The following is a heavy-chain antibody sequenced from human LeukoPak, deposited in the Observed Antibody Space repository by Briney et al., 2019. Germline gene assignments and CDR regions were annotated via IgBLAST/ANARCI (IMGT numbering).Heavy chain of an antibody. Sequence: PGGSLRLSCAASEFTFSSYWMSWVRQAPGKGLEWVANIKHDGSEQYYVDSVKGRFTISRDNAQSSLYLQMNSLRAEDTAVYYCARRYIVATIRYYDYWGQGTLVTVSS. CDR2: IKHDGSEQ. CDR3: ARRYIVATIRYYDY. D-gene: IGHD5-12*01. V-gene: IGHV3-7*01. J-gene: IGHJ4*02. CDR1: EFTFSSYW.